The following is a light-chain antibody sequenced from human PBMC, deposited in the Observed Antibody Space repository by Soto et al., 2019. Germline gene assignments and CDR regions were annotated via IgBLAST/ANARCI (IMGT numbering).Light chain of an antibody. Sequence: QSALTQPASVSGSPGQSITISCTGTSSDVGGYNLVSWYQQHPGKAPKLMIYEGNKRPSGVSNRFSGSKSSNTASLTISGLQAEDEADYYCSSYASGSTSVLFGGGTKLTVL. CDR3: SSYASGSTSVL. J-gene: IGLJ2*01. V-gene: IGLV2-23*01. CDR1: SSDVGGYNL. CDR2: EGN.